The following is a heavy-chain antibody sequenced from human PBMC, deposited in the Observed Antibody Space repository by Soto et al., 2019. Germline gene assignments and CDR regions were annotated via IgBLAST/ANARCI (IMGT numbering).Heavy chain of an antibody. CDR2: IYYSGSTYYN. CDR1: GGSISSGGYY. Sequence: SETLSLTCTVSGGSISSGGYYLSWIRQHPGKGLEWIGYIYYSGSTYYNYYNPSLKSRVTISVDTSKNQFSLKLSSVTAADTAVYYCARTPLLWGQGTLVTVSS. V-gene: IGHV4-31*03. D-gene: IGHD1-26*01. CDR3: ARTPLL. J-gene: IGHJ4*02.